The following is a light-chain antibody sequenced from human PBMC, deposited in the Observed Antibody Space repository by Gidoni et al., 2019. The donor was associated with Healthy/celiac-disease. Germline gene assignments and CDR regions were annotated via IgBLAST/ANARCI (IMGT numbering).Light chain of an antibody. CDR3: QQRSNGPPPIT. CDR2: DAS. V-gene: IGKV3-11*01. CDR1: QSVSSY. J-gene: IGKJ5*01. Sequence: EIVLTQSPATLSLSPGESATLSCRASQSVSSYLDWYQQKPGQAPRLLIYDASNRATGIPARFSGSGSGTDLTLTISSRELEDFAVYYCQQRSNGPPPITFGQGTRLEIK.